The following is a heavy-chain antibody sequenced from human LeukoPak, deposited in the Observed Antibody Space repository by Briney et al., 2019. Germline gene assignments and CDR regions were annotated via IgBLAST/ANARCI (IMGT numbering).Heavy chain of an antibody. CDR2: INSDGSST. Sequence: GGSLRLSCAASGFSFSDYWMHWVRQAPGEGLVWVSRINSDGSSTSYADSVKGRSTISRDNAKNTLYLQMNSLRAVDTAVYYCARVAIAAAQGRGSFNWFDPWGQGTLVTVSS. J-gene: IGHJ5*02. D-gene: IGHD6-13*01. V-gene: IGHV3-74*01. CDR3: ARVAIAAAQGRGSFNWFDP. CDR1: GFSFSDYW.